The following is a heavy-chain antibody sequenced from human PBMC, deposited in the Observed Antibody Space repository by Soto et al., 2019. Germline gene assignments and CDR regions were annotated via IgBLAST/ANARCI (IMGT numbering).Heavy chain of an antibody. J-gene: IGHJ6*02. D-gene: IGHD3-10*01. V-gene: IGHV4-59*01. Sequence: QVQLQESGPGLVKPSETLALTCTVSGASISSYYWSWIRQPPGKALEWLGYILYTGNTNYSPSLKSRVTMSVDTSKNQVSLKLSAVTAADTAVYFCARAAYGSGSYYAPYYYYPMDVWGQGTTVTVSS. CDR1: GASISSYY. CDR3: ARAAYGSGSYYAPYYYYPMDV. CDR2: ILYTGNT.